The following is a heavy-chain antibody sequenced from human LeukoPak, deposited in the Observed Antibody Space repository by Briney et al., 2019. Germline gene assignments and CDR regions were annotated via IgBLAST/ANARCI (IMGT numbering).Heavy chain of an antibody. CDR3: ASAPIYSHSSGWQNGMDV. J-gene: IGHJ6*02. CDR1: GGSISSYY. D-gene: IGHD6-19*01. CDR2: INHSGST. Sequence: PSETLSLTCTVSGGSISSYYWSWIRQPPGKGLEWIGEINHSGSTNYNPSLKSRVTILVDTSKNQFSLKLSSVTAADTAVYYCASAPIYSHSSGWQNGMDVWGQGTTVTVSS. V-gene: IGHV4-34*01.